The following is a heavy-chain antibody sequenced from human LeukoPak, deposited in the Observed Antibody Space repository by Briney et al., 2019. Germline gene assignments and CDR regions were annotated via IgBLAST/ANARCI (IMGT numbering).Heavy chain of an antibody. CDR2: IKQDGSEK. Sequence: PGGTLRLSCAASGFTFSSYGMSWVRQAPGKGLEWVANIKQDGSEKYYVDSVKGRFTISRDNAKNSLYLQMNSLRAEDTAVYYCARALGPDRYYYDSSGLYYFDYWGQGTLVTVSS. CDR3: ARALGPDRYYYDSSGLYYFDY. CDR1: GFTFSSYG. V-gene: IGHV3-7*01. D-gene: IGHD3-22*01. J-gene: IGHJ4*02.